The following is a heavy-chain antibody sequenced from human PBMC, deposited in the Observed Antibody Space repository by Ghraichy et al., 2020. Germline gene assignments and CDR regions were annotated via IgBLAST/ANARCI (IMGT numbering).Heavy chain of an antibody. D-gene: IGHD1/OR15-1a*01. J-gene: IGHJ6*02. CDR1: GFTFSSYV. CDR3: AKGILPGTRTISYDYNGMDF. Sequence: GGSLRLSCAASGFTFSSYVLSWVRQAPGKGLEWVSAISGSGGDTYYPDSVKGRFTISRDNSENTLYLQMNSLRAEDTAVYFCAKGILPGTRTISYDYNGMDFWGQGTTVTVSS. CDR2: ISGSGGDT. V-gene: IGHV3-23*01.